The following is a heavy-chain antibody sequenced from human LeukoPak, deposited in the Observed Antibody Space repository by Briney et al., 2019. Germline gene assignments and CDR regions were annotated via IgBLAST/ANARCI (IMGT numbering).Heavy chain of an antibody. J-gene: IGHJ6*04. V-gene: IGHV3-74*01. D-gene: IGHD3-10*01. CDR2: INSDGNST. CDR3: ARVGVVRGMDV. Sequence: LSGGSLRLSCAASGFPFSGNWMHWVRQAPGKGLVWVSRINSDGNSTSYADSVKGRFTISRDNAKNKLYLQMNSLRAEDTAVYYCARVGVVRGMDVWGKGTTVTVSS. CDR1: GFPFSGNW.